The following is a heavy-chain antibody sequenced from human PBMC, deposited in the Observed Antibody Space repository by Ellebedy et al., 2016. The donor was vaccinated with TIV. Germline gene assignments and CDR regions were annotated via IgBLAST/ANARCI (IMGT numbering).Heavy chain of an antibody. CDR1: GGTFSSYA. J-gene: IGHJ3*02. Sequence: SVKVSCXASGGTFSSYAISWVRQAPGQGLEWMGGIIPIFGTANYAQKFQGRVTITADESTSTAYMELSSLRSEDTAVYYCARDRSIGRAFDIWGQGTMVTVSS. CDR2: IIPIFGTA. CDR3: ARDRSIGRAFDI. D-gene: IGHD2-21*01. V-gene: IGHV1-69*13.